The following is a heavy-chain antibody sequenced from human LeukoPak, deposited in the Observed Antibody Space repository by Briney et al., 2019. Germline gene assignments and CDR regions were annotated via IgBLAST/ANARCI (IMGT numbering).Heavy chain of an antibody. D-gene: IGHD4-17*01. CDR1: GGSIYSPNW. CDR2: VSHTGRT. CDR3: ASRDDSGPY. J-gene: IGHJ4*02. Sequence: SETLSLTCVVSGGSIYSPNWWTWVRQPPGKGLEWIGEVSHTGRTNYHPSLQSRVTISLDGSKNHFSLRVTSMTAADTAVYYCASRDDSGPYWGQGTLVTVSS. V-gene: IGHV4/OR15-8*01.